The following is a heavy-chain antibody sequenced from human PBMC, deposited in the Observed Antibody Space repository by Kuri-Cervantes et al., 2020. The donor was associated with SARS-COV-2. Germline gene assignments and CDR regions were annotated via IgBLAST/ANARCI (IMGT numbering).Heavy chain of an antibody. Sequence: GESLKISCAASGFTFSDYYMSWIRQAPGKGLEWVAVISYDGSNKYYADSVKGRFTISRDNSKNTLYLQMNSLRAEDTAVYYCARLGYCTNGVCYTQENGDYWGQGTLVTVSS. J-gene: IGHJ4*02. V-gene: IGHV3-30-3*01. CDR3: ARLGYCTNGVCYTQENGDY. CDR2: ISYDGSNK. CDR1: GFTFSDYY. D-gene: IGHD2-8*01.